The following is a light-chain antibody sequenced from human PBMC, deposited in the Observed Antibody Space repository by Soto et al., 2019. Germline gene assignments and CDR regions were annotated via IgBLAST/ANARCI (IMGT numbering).Light chain of an antibody. CDR3: QQYNNWPRYT. Sequence: EIVMTQSPATLSVSPGEGATLSCRASQGIGDTLAWYQQKPGQTPRLLIYDTSIRATGVPARFSGSRSGAEFTLTISSLQSEDFAVYYCQQYNNWPRYTFGQGTKLEIK. CDR1: QGIGDT. V-gene: IGKV3-15*01. J-gene: IGKJ2*01. CDR2: DTS.